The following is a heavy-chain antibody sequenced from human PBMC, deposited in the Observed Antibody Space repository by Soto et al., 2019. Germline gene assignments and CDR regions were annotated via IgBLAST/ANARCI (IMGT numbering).Heavy chain of an antibody. CDR2: INPNSGGT. J-gene: IGHJ6*02. CDR1: GYTFTGYY. Sequence: ASVKVSCKASGYTFTGYYMHWVRQAPGQGLEWMGWINPNSGGTNYAQKFQGWVTMTRGTSISTAYMELSRLRSDDTAVYYCARVAGGYGSGSSMGMDVWGQGTTVTVSS. V-gene: IGHV1-2*04. CDR3: ARVAGGYGSGSSMGMDV. D-gene: IGHD3-10*01.